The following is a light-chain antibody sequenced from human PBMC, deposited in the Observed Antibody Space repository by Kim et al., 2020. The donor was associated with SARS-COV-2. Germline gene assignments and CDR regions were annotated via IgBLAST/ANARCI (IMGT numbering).Light chain of an antibody. CDR3: QQSYSPYT. J-gene: IGKJ2*01. V-gene: IGKV1-39*01. CDR1: QTITRY. Sequence: DIQMTQSPSSLSASVGDRVTITCRASQTITRYLNWYQQKPGKAPKLLIYAASSLQGGVPSRFSGSGSGTDFTLTISSLQHEDFATYFCQQSYSPYTFGQGTKLEI. CDR2: AAS.